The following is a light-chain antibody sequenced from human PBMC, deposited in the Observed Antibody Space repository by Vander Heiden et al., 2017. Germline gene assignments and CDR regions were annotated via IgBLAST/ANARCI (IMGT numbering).Light chain of an antibody. V-gene: IGKV1-39*01. J-gene: IGKJ4*01. CDR3: QQTYSTPLT. CDR1: QSINSY. Sequence: DIEMTQSPSSLSASVGDRVTITCQASQSINSYLNWYQQKPGKAPKLLIYAASSLQSGVPSRFSGSGSGTDFTLTISSLQPEDFATYYCQQTYSTPLTFGGGTKVESK. CDR2: AAS.